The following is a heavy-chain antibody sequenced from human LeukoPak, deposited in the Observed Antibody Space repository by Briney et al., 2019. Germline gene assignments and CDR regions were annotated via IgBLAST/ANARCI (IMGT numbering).Heavy chain of an antibody. CDR2: IYSGGST. D-gene: IGHD1-1*01. CDR3: AKPLATGTTFYAFDI. Sequence: GGSLRLSCAASGFTVSSNYMSWVRQAPGKGLEWVSVIYSGGSTYYADSVKGRFTISRDNSKNTLYLQMNSLRAEDTAVYYCAKPLATGTTFYAFDIWGQGTMVTVSS. V-gene: IGHV3-53*01. CDR1: GFTVSSNY. J-gene: IGHJ3*02.